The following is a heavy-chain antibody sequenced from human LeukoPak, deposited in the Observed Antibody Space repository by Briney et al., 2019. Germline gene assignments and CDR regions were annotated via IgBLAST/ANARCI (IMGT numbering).Heavy chain of an antibody. CDR2: IYHTVGT. D-gene: IGHD3-10*01. J-gene: IGHJ6*03. CDR1: GYSISSGYY. V-gene: IGHV4-38-2*02. CDR3: ARYSMVRGEYYYMDV. Sequence: SETLSLTCTVSGYSISSGYYWGWIRQPPGKGLEWIGSIYHTVGTYYNPSLKSRITVSVDTSKNQFSLKLSSVTAADTAVYYCARYSMVRGEYYYMDVWGKGTTVTISS.